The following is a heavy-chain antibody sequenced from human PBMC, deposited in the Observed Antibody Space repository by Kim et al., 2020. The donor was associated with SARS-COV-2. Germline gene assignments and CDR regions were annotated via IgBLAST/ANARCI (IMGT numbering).Heavy chain of an antibody. V-gene: IGHV3-73*01. CDR1: GFTFSGSP. Sequence: GGSLRLSCAASGFTFSGSPVHWVRQASGKGLEWVGRIKSAANNYATAYVASVKGRFTISRDDSKNTAYLQMNSLKTEDTAVYYCTSRTTVTLNAFDIWGQGTMVTVSS. J-gene: IGHJ3*02. D-gene: IGHD4-17*01. CDR2: IKSAANNYAT. CDR3: TSRTTVTLNAFDI.